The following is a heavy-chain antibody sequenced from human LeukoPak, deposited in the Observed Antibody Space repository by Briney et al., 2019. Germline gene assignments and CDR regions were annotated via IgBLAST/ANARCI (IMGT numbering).Heavy chain of an antibody. V-gene: IGHV4-30-2*01. J-gene: IGHJ3*02. CDR1: GGSISSGGYS. CDR2: ICNSGST. CDR3: ASAPQRYDSSGYLSPDAFDI. D-gene: IGHD3-22*01. Sequence: SQTLSLTCAVSGGSISSGGYSWSWLRPPPGKGLVWIVYICNSGSTYYNPSLKSRVTISVDRSKNQFSLKLSSVTAADTAVYYCASAPQRYDSSGYLSPDAFDIWGQGTMVTVSS.